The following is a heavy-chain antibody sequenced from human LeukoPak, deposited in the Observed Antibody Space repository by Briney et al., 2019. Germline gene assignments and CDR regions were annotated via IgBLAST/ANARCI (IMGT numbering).Heavy chain of an antibody. D-gene: IGHD3-16*02. CDR3: ARDYRDNVWGSYRYFDY. CDR1: GYTFTSYG. Sequence: ASVKVSCKASGYTFTSYGISWVRQAPGQGLEWMGWISAYNGNTNYAQKLQGRATMTTDTSTSTAYMELRSLRSDDTAVYYCARDYRDNVWGSYRYFDYWGQGTLVTVSS. J-gene: IGHJ4*02. CDR2: ISAYNGNT. V-gene: IGHV1-18*01.